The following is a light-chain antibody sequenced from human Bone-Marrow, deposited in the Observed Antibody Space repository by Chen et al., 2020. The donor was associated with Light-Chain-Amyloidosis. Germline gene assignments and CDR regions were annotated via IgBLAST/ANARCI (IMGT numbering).Light chain of an antibody. V-gene: IGLV3-21*02. Sequence: SYVLTQPSSVSVAPGQTATIACGGNNIGSTSVHWYQQTPGQASLLVVYDDSDRPSGIPERLSGSNSGNTATLTIGRVEAGDEADYYCQVWDRGSDRPVFGGGTKLTVL. CDR3: QVWDRGSDRPV. J-gene: IGLJ3*02. CDR2: DDS. CDR1: NIGSTS.